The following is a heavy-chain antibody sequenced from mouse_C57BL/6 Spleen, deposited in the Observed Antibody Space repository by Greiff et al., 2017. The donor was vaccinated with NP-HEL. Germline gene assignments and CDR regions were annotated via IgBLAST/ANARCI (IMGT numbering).Heavy chain of an antibody. Sequence: VKLQQPGAELVKPGASVKLSCKASGYTFTSYWMQWVKQRPGQGLEWIGEIDPSDSYTNYNQKFKGKATLTVDTSSSTAYMQLSSLTSEDSAVYYCARRDYAYAMDYWGQGTSVTVSS. V-gene: IGHV1-50*01. J-gene: IGHJ4*01. CDR3: ARRDYAYAMDY. CDR2: IDPSDSYT. D-gene: IGHD1-1*02. CDR1: GYTFTSYW.